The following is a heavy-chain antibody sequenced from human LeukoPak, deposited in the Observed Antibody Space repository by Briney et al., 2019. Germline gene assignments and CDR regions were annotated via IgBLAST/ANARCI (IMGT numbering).Heavy chain of an antibody. CDR2: INPNSGGT. J-gene: IGHJ4*02. V-gene: IGHV1-2*06. D-gene: IGHD5-18*01. CDR1: GYTFTGYY. Sequence: ASVKVSCKASGYTFTGYYMHWVRQAPGQGLEWMGRINPNSGGTNYAQKFQGRVTMTRDTSISTAYMELSRLRSDDTAVYYCARAPLSWGYSYVHWGQGTLVTVSS. CDR3: ARAPLSWGYSYVH.